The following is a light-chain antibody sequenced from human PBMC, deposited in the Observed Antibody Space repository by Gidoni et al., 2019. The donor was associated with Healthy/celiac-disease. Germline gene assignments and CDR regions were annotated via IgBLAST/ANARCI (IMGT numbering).Light chain of an antibody. CDR1: QSVSSSY. J-gene: IGKJ3*01. V-gene: IGKV3-20*01. CDR2: GAS. CDR3: QQYGSSHT. Sequence: EIVLTQYPGTLSLSPGERATLSCRASQSVSSSYLAWYQQKPGQAPRLLIYGASSRATGIPDRFSGSGSGTDFTLTISRLEPEDFAVYYCQQYGSSHTFGPGTKVDIK.